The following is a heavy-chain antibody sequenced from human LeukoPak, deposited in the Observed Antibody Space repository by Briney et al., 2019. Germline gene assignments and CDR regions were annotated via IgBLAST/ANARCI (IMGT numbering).Heavy chain of an antibody. V-gene: IGHV3-7*01. CDR3: ARDFFGWSSLGH. CDR1: GFTFSSNW. Sequence: PGGSLRLPCAASGFTFSSNWMNWVRQAPGKGLEWVAHVQPDGSAKIYAGSVKALFTISRDNAKDSVSLQMHGLRVEDTAVYYCARDFFGWSSLGHWGQGTLVTVSS. J-gene: IGHJ1*01. CDR2: VQPDGSAK. D-gene: IGHD2-8*02.